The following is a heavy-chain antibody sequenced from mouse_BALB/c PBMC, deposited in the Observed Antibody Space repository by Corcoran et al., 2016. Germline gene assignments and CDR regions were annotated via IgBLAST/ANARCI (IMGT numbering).Heavy chain of an antibody. J-gene: IGHJ3*01. CDR3: ARKRGPAWFVY. Sequence: HVQLQQSGPELEKPGASVKMSCKSSGYTFTHYVISWVEQITGQGREWSGEIYPGSGSTYYNEKFKGKATQTADKSSNTAYMQLSSLTSEDSAVYFCARKRGPAWFVYGGQGTLVTVSA. CDR1: GYTFTHYV. CDR2: IYPGSGST. V-gene: IGHV1-81*01.